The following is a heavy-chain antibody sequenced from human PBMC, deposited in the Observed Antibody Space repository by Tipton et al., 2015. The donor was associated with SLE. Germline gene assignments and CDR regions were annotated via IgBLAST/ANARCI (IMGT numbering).Heavy chain of an antibody. V-gene: IGHV4-39*01. CDR3: ARLVAARPGYYCGMDV. CDR1: GGSISGTNYY. D-gene: IGHD6-6*01. J-gene: IGHJ6*02. CDR2: ITNNGNT. Sequence: GLVKPSETLSLTCSVSGGSISGTNYYWDWIRQPPGKGPEWIGRITNNGNTYYIPSLQSRVTMSVDTSKNQLSLNLESVTAADTAVYYCARLVAARPGYYCGMDVWGQGTTVTVSS.